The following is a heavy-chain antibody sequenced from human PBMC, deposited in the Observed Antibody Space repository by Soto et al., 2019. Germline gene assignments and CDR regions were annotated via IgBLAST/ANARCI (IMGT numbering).Heavy chain of an antibody. CDR1: GYTFISYY. CDR2: INPSGGST. J-gene: IGHJ4*02. CDR3: ARSIQLWMGFDY. V-gene: IGHV1-46*01. Sequence: GASVKVSCKASGYTFISYYMHWVRQAPGQGLEWMGIINPSGGSTTYAQKFQGRVTMTRDTSTSTVYMELSSLRSEDTAVYYCARSIQLWMGFDYWGQGTLVTVSS. D-gene: IGHD5-18*01.